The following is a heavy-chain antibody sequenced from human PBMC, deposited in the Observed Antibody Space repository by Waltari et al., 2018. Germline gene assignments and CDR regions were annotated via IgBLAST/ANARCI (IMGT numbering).Heavy chain of an antibody. D-gene: IGHD3-22*01. V-gene: IGHV4-39*07. CDR1: GGSIISATYY. CDR2: MYYSGST. Sequence: QLQLQESGPGLVKPSETLSLTCTVSGGSIISATYYWGWIRQPPGKGLEWSGSMYYSGSTSYNPSLKSRVTVSVDTSKNQFSLKLNSVTAADTAVYYCAREYYYDTRWIDYWGQGTQVTVSS. J-gene: IGHJ4*02. CDR3: AREYYYDTRWIDY.